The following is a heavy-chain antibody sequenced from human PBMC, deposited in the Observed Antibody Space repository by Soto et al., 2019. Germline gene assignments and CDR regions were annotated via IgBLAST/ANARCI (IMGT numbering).Heavy chain of an antibody. V-gene: IGHV4-39*01. CDR3: ARLRLYYMDV. Sequence: QLQLQESGPGLVKPSETLSLTCTVSGGSISSSSYYWGWIRQPPGKGLEWIGSIYYSGSTYYNPSLKSRVTLSVDTSQNQFSLKLSSVTAADTAVYYCARLRLYYMDVWGKGTTVTVSS. J-gene: IGHJ6*03. CDR2: IYYSGST. CDR1: GGSISSSSYY.